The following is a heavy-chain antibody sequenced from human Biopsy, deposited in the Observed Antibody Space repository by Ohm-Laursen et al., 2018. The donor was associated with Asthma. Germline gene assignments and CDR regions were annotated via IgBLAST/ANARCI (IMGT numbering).Heavy chain of an antibody. D-gene: IGHD1-1*01. CDR3: VRDGTDDAFDI. CDR2: ISKDASTQ. Sequence: SLRLSCAALGFSFSNFAIHWVRQAPGKGLEWVGVISKDASTQDYADSVKGRFTMARDNSKNTLDLQMKSLREEDTAVYYCVRDGTDDAFDIWGQGTVVSVSS. V-gene: IGHV3-30*01. CDR1: GFSFSNFA. J-gene: IGHJ3*02.